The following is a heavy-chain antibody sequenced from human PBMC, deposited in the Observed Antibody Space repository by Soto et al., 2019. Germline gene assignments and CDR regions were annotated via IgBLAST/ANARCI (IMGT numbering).Heavy chain of an antibody. J-gene: IGHJ6*02. V-gene: IGHV3-21*01. CDR2: ISSSSSYI. Sequence: GGSLRLSCAASGFTFSSYSMNWVRQAPGKGLEWASSISSSSSYIYYADSVKGRFTISRDNAKNSLYLQMNSLRAEDTAVYYCARDDVLRFLEWSDTANYYYGMDGWGQGTTVTVSS. CDR3: ARDDVLRFLEWSDTANYYYGMDG. D-gene: IGHD3-3*01. CDR1: GFTFSSYS.